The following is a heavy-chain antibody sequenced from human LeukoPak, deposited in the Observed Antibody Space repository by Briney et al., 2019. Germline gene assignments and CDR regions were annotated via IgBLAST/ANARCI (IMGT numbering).Heavy chain of an antibody. CDR2: LSGSGGST. J-gene: IGHJ4*02. D-gene: IGHD5-18*01. V-gene: IGHV3-23*01. CDR1: EFSLSSYA. Sequence: GGSLRLSCAASEFSLSSYAMNWVRQAPGKGLDWVSALSGSGGSTYYADSVKGRFTIYRDNSKNTLYLQMNSLRAEDTAVYYCAKASGYNYGYPFDYWGQGTLVTVSS. CDR3: AKASGYNYGYPFDY.